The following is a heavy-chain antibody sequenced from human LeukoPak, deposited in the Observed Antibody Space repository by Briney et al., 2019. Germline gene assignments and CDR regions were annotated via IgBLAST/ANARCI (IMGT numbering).Heavy chain of an antibody. CDR1: GHFISSGYY. D-gene: IGHD3-3*02. CDR3: ASEWSAAPFYYFDY. CDR2: IYHGGTT. V-gene: IGHV4-38-2*02. Sequence: KTSETLSLTCTVSGHFISSGYYWGWIRQPPGKGLEWIASIYHGGTTYYNPSLKSRVTISVDTSKNQFSLKLSSVTAADTAVYYCASEWSAAPFYYFDYWGQGTLVTVSS. J-gene: IGHJ4*02.